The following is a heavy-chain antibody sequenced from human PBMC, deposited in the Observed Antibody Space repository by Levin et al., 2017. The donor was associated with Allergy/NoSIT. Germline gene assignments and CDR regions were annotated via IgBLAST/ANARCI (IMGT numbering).Heavy chain of an antibody. J-gene: IGHJ4*02. CDR3: AKGGSWPIFDN. D-gene: IGHD2-15*01. CDR1: SISTYY. Sequence: SETLSPTCSVGSISTYYWSWIRQTPEKGLEWLGYIYHTGYTRYNPSLKSRATKLVDTFKSQCSLTLNSVTAADTGLYYCAKGGSWPIFDNWGQGAPVIVSS. CDR2: IYHTGYT. V-gene: IGHV4-59*01.